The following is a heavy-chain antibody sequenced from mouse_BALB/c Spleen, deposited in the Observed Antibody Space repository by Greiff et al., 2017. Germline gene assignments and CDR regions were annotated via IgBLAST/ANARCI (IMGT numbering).Heavy chain of an antibody. CDR3: ARERYDHAMDY. CDR2: ISYDGSN. D-gene: IGHD2-14*01. Sequence: ESGPGLVKPSQSLSLTCSVTGYSITSGYYWNWIRQFPGNKLEWMGYISYDGSNNYNPSLKNRISITRDTSKNQFFLKLNSVTTEDTATYYCARERYDHAMDYWGQGTSVTVSS. V-gene: IGHV3-6*02. CDR1: GYSITSGYY. J-gene: IGHJ4*01.